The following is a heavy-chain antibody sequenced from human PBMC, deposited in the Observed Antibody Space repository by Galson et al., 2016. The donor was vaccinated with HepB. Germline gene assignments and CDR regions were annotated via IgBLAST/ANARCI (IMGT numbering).Heavy chain of an antibody. J-gene: IGHJ6*02. CDR2: IAYDGSNK. CDR1: GFTFSSYT. CDR3: ARDARYSSNWYYGVASPGFYYYGMDV. D-gene: IGHD6-13*01. V-gene: IGHV3-30*04. Sequence: SLRLSCAASGFTFSSYTMHWVRQTPGKGLEWVALIAYDGSNKYYADSVKGRFTISRDNSKNTLYLQMNSLRAEDTAIYYCARDARYSSNWYYGVASPGFYYYGMDVWGRGSLVTVSS.